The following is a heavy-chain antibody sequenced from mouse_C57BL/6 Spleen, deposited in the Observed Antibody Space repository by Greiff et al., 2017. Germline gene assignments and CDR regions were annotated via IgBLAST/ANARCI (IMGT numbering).Heavy chain of an antibody. V-gene: IGHV1-54*01. Sequence: VQLQQSGAELVRPGTSVKVSCKASGYAFTNYLIEWVKQRPGQGLEWIGVINPGSGGTNYNEQFKGKATLTADKSSSTAYMPRSSLTSEDSAVYVCARSGLYYDYDWFAYWGQGTLVTVSA. CDR3: ARSGLYYDYDWFAY. D-gene: IGHD2-4*01. J-gene: IGHJ3*01. CDR2: INPGSGGT. CDR1: GYAFTNYL.